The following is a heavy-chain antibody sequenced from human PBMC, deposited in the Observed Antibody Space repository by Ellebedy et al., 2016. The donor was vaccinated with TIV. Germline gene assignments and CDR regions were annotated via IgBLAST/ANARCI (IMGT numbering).Heavy chain of an antibody. CDR3: AKDHRARFRIPKAAPGPR. Sequence: GESLKISCAASGFTFTYVMNWVRQAPGKGLEWVSAISGSGGSTYYADSVKGRFTISRDNSKNTLYLQMNSLRAEDTAVYYCAKDHRARFRIPKAAPGPRWGQGTLVTVSS. V-gene: IGHV3-23*01. D-gene: IGHD6-13*01. J-gene: IGHJ4*02. CDR1: GFTFTYV. CDR2: ISGSGGST.